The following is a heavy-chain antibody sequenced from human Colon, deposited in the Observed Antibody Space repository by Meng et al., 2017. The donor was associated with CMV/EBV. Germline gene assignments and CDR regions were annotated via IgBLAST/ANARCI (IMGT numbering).Heavy chain of an antibody. D-gene: IGHD6-13*01. CDR2: ISSGGSVI. J-gene: IGHJ3*01. V-gene: IGHV3-11*01. CDR1: SDYV. CDR3: ARRGLPGILVADAFDF. Sequence: SDYVMSSISQASGRGLEWLSYISSGGSVIYYADSVKGRFTISRDNSKNSLYLQMSSLTAEDTAVYYGARRGLPGILVADAFDFWGQGTMVTVSS.